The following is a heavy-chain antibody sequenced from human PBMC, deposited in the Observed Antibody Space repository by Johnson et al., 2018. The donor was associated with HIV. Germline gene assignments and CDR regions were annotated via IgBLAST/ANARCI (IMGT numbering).Heavy chain of an antibody. V-gene: IGHV3-30-3*01. CDR1: GFTFSSYA. D-gene: IGHD3-22*01. Sequence: QVQLVESGGGVVQPGRSLRLSCAASGFTFSSYAMHWVRQAQGKGLEWVAVISYDGSNKYYADSVKGRFTISRDNSKNTLYLQMNSLRAEDTAVYYCARSRAAYYYDSSGYYSAFDIWGQGTMVTVSS. J-gene: IGHJ3*02. CDR2: ISYDGSNK. CDR3: ARSRAAYYYDSSGYYSAFDI.